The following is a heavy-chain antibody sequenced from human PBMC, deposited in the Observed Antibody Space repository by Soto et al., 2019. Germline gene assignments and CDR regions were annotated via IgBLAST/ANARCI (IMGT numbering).Heavy chain of an antibody. CDR1: GLAFSRYG. D-gene: IGHD2-2*01. CDR3: AKDWVIGDIVVVPALYGMDV. Sequence: GGSLTLSCAASGLAFSRYGMHWVRQAPGKGLEWVAVISYDGSNKYYADSVKGRFTISRDNSKNTLYLQMNSLRAEDTAVYYCAKDWVIGDIVVVPALYGMDVWGQGTTVTVSS. J-gene: IGHJ6*02. V-gene: IGHV3-30*18. CDR2: ISYDGSNK.